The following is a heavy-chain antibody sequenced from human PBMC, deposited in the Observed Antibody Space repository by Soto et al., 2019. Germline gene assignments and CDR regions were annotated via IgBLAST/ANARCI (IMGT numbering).Heavy chain of an antibody. V-gene: IGHV3-23*01. CDR2: ISGRTGST. J-gene: IGHJ4*02. D-gene: IGHD1-1*01. Sequence: EVQVLESGGCLVQPGGSLRLSCAASGFTFSSYAMSWGRQAPGKVLEWVSDISGRTGSTSYADSVKGRLTISRHNSRHTLSLHMNRLSALDKDVYYCGVQYSHWGQGTLGT. CDR1: GFTFSSYA. CDR3: GVQYSH.